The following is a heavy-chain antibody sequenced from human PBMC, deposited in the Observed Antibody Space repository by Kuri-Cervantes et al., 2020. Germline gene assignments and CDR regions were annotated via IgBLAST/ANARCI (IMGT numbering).Heavy chain of an antibody. CDR1: GFTFSSYW. Sequence: GGSLRLSCAASGFTFSSYWMSWVRQAPGKGLEWVANIKQDGSEKYYVDSVKGRFTISRDNAKNSLYLQMNSLRAEDTAVYYCARDSGPHITMVRGTPFDYWGQEPWSPSPQ. D-gene: IGHD3-10*01. CDR3: ARDSGPHITMVRGTPFDY. J-gene: IGHJ4*01. V-gene: IGHV3-7*01. CDR2: IKQDGSEK.